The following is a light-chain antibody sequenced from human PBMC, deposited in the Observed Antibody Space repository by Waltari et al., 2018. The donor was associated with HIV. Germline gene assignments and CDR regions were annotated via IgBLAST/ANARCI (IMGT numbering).Light chain of an antibody. J-gene: IGLJ1*01. CDR2: EDN. V-gene: IGLV3-10*01. CDR3: YSTDSSGNRV. CDR1: ALPEKY. Sequence: SYELTQPPSVSVSPGQTARITCSGDALPEKYAFWFQQKSGQAPVLVIYEDNKRPSGIPERFTGASSGTMATLTISGAQVEDEADYYCYSTDSSGNRVFGPGTKVAIL.